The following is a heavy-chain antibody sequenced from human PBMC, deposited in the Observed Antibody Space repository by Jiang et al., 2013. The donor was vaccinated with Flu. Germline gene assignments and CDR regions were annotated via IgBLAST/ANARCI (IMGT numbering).Heavy chain of an antibody. CDR2: IQSDGSKT. V-gene: IGHV3-33*05. D-gene: IGHD2-2*01. J-gene: IGHJ4*02. Sequence: LVESGGGVVQPGRSLRLSCLTSGFRFSSYGMHWVRQAPGKGPEWIAAIQSDGSKTYYADSVKGRITISRDDSKNTLYVQMNSLRAEDTAVYYCTRDNCGSPSCFDYWGQGTLVIVSS. CDR1: GFRFSSYG. CDR3: TRDNCGSPSCFDY.